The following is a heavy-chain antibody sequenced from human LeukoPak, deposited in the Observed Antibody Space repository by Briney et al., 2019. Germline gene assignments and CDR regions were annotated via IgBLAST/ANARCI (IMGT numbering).Heavy chain of an antibody. J-gene: IGHJ4*02. CDR1: GFTFSDYY. Sequence: GGSLRLSCAASGFTFSDYYMSWIRQAPGKGLEWVSYISSSGSTIHYADSVKGRFTISRDNTKNSLFLQMNSLRAEDTAAYYCARYGGLRAPHDSWGQGTLVTVPS. D-gene: IGHD4-17*01. CDR2: ISSSGSTI. CDR3: ARYGGLRAPHDS. V-gene: IGHV3-11*04.